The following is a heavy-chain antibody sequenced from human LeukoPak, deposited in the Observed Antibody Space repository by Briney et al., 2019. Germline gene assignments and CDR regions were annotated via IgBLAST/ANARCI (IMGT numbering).Heavy chain of an antibody. J-gene: IGHJ6*04. CDR2: IIPIFGTA. V-gene: IGHV1-69*13. CDR1: GGTFSSYA. D-gene: IGHD2-2*01. CDR3: ATLRGCSSTSSRYYYGMDV. Sequence: ASVKVSCKASGGTFSSYAISWVRQAPGQGLEWMGGIIPIFGTANYAQKFQGRVTITADESTSTAYMELSSLRSEDTAVYYCATLRGCSSTSSRYYYGMDVWGKGTTVTVSS.